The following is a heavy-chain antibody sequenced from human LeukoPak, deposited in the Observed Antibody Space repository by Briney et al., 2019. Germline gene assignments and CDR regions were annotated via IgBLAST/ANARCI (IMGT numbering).Heavy chain of an antibody. CDR2: INPNSGGT. CDR3: AARYSSSLGILQSYYYYGMDV. CDR1: GYTFTGYY. V-gene: IGHV1-2*02. Sequence: ASVKVSCKASGYTFTGYYMHWVRQAPGQGLEWMGWINPNSGGTNYAQKFQGRVTMTRDTSISTAYMELSRLRSDDTAVYYCAARYSSSLGILQSYYYYGMDVWGQGTTVTVSS. J-gene: IGHJ6*02. D-gene: IGHD6-6*01.